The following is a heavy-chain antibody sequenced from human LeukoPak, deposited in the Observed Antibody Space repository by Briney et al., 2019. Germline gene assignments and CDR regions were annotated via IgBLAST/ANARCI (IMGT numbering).Heavy chain of an antibody. V-gene: IGHV3-30*01. CDR1: GFTLSSYA. J-gene: IGHJ4*02. D-gene: IGHD5-18*01. Sequence: PGRSLRLSCAASGFTLSSYAIHWVRQAPGKGLEWVAVISYDGSNKYYADSVKGRFTISRDNSKNTLYLQINSLRGEDTAVYYCARDRSQRAYSYGPDGEWGQGTLVTVSS. CDR3: ARDRSQRAYSYGPDGE. CDR2: ISYDGSNK.